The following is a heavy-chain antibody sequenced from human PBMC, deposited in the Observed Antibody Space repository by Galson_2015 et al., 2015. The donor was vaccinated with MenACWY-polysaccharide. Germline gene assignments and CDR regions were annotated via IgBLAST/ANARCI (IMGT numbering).Heavy chain of an antibody. V-gene: IGHV7-4-1*02. Sequence: SVKVSCKASGYTFTSYAMNWVRQAPGQGLEWLGWINTNTGNPTYAQGFTGRFVFSLDTSVSTAYLQISSLKAEDTAVYYCVRKPKQIATAVPMRRLDYWGQGTLVTVSS. J-gene: IGHJ4*02. CDR1: GYTFTSYA. CDR2: INTNTGNP. D-gene: IGHD4-17*01. CDR3: VRKPKQIATAVPMRRLDY.